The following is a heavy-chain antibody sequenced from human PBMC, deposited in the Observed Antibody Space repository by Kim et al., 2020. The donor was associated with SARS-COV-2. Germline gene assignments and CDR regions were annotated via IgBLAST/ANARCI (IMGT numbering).Heavy chain of an antibody. J-gene: IGHJ6*02. D-gene: IGHD6-6*01. Sequence: ANSVNGRFTISRDNAKNSLYLQINSLRAEDSAVYYCARDGSIAARPYFDVWGQGTTVTVSS. CDR3: ARDGSIAARPYFDV. V-gene: IGHV3-11*01.